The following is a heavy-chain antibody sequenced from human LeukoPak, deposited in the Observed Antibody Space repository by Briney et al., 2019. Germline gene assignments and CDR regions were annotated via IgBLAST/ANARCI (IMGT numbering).Heavy chain of an antibody. CDR1: GYTFTSYY. CDR3: AREGLMSGLRYYYMDV. CDR2: INPSGGST. D-gene: IGHD5/OR15-5a*01. V-gene: IGHV1-46*01. Sequence: GASVKVSCKASGYTFTSYYMHWVRQAPGQGLEWMGIINPSGGSTSYAQKFQGRVTMTRDMSTSTVYMELSSLRSEDTAVYYCAREGLMSGLRYYYMDVWGKGTTVTVSS. J-gene: IGHJ6*03.